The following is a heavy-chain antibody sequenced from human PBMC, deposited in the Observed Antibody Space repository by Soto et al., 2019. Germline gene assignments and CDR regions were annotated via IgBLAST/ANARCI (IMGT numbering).Heavy chain of an antibody. CDR1: CGSLSAYY. V-gene: IGHV4-34*01. Sequence: PSATLSLTFAVYCGSLSAYYWIWIRQPPGKGREWIGEINHSGGTYYNPSLKSRVTISVDRSKNQFSLKLSSVAAADTAVYYCARAITMMGDAFDIWGQGTMVTVSS. J-gene: IGHJ3*02. CDR3: ARAITMMGDAFDI. CDR2: INHSGGT. D-gene: IGHD3-22*01.